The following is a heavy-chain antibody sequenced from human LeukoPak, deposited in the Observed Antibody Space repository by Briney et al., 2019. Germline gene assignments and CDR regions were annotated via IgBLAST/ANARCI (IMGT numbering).Heavy chain of an antibody. CDR3: ARDFKRTLFGY. D-gene: IGHD2-2*01. CDR2: ISAYNGNT. Sequence: ASVKVSCKASGYTFTSYGISWVRQAPGQGLEWMGWISAYNGNTNYAQKLQGRVTMTTGTSTSTAYMKLRSLRSDDTAVYYCARDFKRTLFGYWGQGTLVTVSS. CDR1: GYTFTSYG. V-gene: IGHV1-18*01. J-gene: IGHJ4*02.